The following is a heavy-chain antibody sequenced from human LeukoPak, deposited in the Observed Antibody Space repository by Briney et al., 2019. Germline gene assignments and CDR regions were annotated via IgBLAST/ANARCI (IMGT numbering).Heavy chain of an antibody. J-gene: IGHJ3*01. V-gene: IGHV3-30*07. Sequence: GGSLRLSCAASGFSFSLYAMHWVRQAPGKGLEWVAKTSYDGSNKYYGDSVKGRVTISRDNSEHMLYLDVNSLRVEDTAVYYCARERSGTYYFDAFDVWGQGTMVAVS. D-gene: IGHD1-26*01. CDR1: GFSFSLYA. CDR2: TSYDGSNK. CDR3: ARERSGTYYFDAFDV.